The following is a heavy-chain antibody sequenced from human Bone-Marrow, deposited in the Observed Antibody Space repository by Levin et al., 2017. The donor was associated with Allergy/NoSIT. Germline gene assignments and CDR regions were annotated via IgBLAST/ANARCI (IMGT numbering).Heavy chain of an antibody. CDR3: ARVPDNYGDFQYYFDY. CDR2: IYYSGST. V-gene: IGHV4-59*01. J-gene: IGHJ4*02. CDR1: GGSISSYY. D-gene: IGHD4-17*01. Sequence: SETLSLTCTVSGGSISSYYWSWIRQPPGKGLEWIGYIYYSGSTNYNPSLKSRVTISVDTSKNQFSLKLSSVTAADTAVYYCARVPDNYGDFQYYFDYWGQGTLVTVSS.